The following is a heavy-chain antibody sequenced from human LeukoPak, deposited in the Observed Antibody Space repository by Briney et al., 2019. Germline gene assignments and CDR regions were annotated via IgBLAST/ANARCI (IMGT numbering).Heavy chain of an antibody. J-gene: IGHJ6*03. V-gene: IGHV3-48*01. D-gene: IGHD2-15*01. Sequence: GGSLRLSCAASGFTFSSYTMNWVRQAPGKGLEWVSYINSSNSTIYYADSVKGRFTISRDNAKNSLYLQMHSLRAEDTAVYFCARVRSPGYMGVWGKGTTVTVSS. CDR2: INSSNSTI. CDR3: ARVRSPGYMGV. CDR1: GFTFSSYT.